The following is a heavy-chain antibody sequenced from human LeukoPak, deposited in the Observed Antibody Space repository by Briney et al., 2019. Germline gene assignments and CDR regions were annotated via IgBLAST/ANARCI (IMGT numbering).Heavy chain of an antibody. CDR3: ASTGYCSSTSCGYYFDY. CDR1: GYTFSSNG. V-gene: IGHV1-18*01. J-gene: IGHJ4*02. D-gene: IGHD2-2*01. CDR2: ISAYNGNT. Sequence: GASVKVSCKASGYTFSSNGISWVRQALGQGLEWMGWISAYNGNTHYAQKLQGRVTMTTDTSTSTAYMELRSLRFDDTAVYYCASTGYCSSTSCGYYFDYWGQGTLVTVSS.